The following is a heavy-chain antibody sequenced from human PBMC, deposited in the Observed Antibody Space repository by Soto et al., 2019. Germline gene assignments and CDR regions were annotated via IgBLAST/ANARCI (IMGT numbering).Heavy chain of an antibody. D-gene: IGHD6-19*01. CDR1: GFTFDDYA. Sequence: GGSLRLSCAASGFTFDDYAMHWVRQAPGKGLEWVSGISWNSGSIGYADSVKGRFTISRDNAKNSPYLQMNSLRAEDTALYYCAKDISAVAEYYFDYWGQGTLVTVSS. J-gene: IGHJ4*02. CDR2: ISWNSGSI. CDR3: AKDISAVAEYYFDY. V-gene: IGHV3-9*01.